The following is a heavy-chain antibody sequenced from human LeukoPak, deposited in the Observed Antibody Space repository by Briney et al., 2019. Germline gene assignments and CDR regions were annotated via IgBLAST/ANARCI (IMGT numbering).Heavy chain of an antibody. CDR3: AWSGTSYLFFDY. Sequence: GGSLRLSCAASGFTFSPNYMSWVRQAPGKGLEWVTVIYRDGSTYYADSVKGRFTISRDNSKNTLYLQMNSLRAADTAVYYCAWSGTSYLFFDYWGQGTLVTVSS. CDR2: IYRDGST. CDR1: GFTFSPNY. J-gene: IGHJ4*02. V-gene: IGHV3-53*01. D-gene: IGHD1-26*01.